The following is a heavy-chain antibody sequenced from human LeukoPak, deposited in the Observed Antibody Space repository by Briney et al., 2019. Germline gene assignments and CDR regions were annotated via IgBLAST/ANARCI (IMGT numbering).Heavy chain of an antibody. J-gene: IGHJ4*02. CDR2: ISSSSSYI. V-gene: IGHV3-21*01. CDR3: AREVDTAMVTPHYFDY. D-gene: IGHD5-18*01. CDR1: GFTFSGYT. Sequence: GGSLRLSCAASGFTFSGYTMNWVRQAPGKGLEWVSSISSSSSYIYYADSVKGRFTISRDNAKNSLYLQMNSLRAEDTAVYYCAREVDTAMVTPHYFDYWGQGTLVTVSS.